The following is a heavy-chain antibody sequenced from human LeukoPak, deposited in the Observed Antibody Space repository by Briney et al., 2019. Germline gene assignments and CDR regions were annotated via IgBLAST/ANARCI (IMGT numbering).Heavy chain of an antibody. CDR3: ARTSLVDYGGFDY. V-gene: IGHV3-21*01. D-gene: IGHD4-23*01. CDR1: GFTFSSYS. CDR2: ISSSSSYI. J-gene: IGHJ4*02. Sequence: TGGSLRLSCAASGFTFSSYSMNWVRQAPGKGLEWVSSISSSSSYIYYADSVKGRFTISRDNAKNSLYLQMNSLRAEDTAVYYCARTSLVDYGGFDYWGQGTLVTVSS.